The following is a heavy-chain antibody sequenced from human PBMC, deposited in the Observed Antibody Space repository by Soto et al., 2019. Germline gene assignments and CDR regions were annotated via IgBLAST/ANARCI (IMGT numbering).Heavy chain of an antibody. V-gene: IGHV4-39*07. J-gene: IGHJ4*02. CDR1: GGSVSSGSYY. Sequence: SETLSLTCTVSGGSVSSGSYYCSWVRQPPGKGLEWIGEIYHSGSTNYNPSLKSRVTISVDTSKNQFSLKLTSVTAADTAVYYCARDKITGLFDYWGQGTLVTVSS. CDR3: ARDKITGLFDY. CDR2: IYHSGST. D-gene: IGHD2-8*02.